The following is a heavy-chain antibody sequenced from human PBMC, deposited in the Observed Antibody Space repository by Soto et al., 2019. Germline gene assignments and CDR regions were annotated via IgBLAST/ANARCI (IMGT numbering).Heavy chain of an antibody. J-gene: IGHJ6*03. CDR1: GFSFSNYG. CDR2: ISYDGGSK. Sequence: QVQLVESGGGVVQPGRSLRLSCAASGFSFSNYGMDWVRQAPGKGLEWVAVISYDGGSKYYADSGKGRFTISRDNSNNTVYLQMNSLRAEDTAVYYCAKDGRSGSYFTKGSYIDVWGKGTTVTVS. CDR3: AKDGRSGSYFTKGSYIDV. V-gene: IGHV3-30*18. D-gene: IGHD3-10*01.